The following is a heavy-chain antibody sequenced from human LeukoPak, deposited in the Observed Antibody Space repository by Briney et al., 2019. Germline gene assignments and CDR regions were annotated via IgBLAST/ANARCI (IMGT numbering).Heavy chain of an antibody. CDR1: GYTFNTYG. D-gene: IGHD6-13*01. J-gene: IGHJ5*02. V-gene: IGHV1-18*01. CDR2: INAYNGNT. Sequence: ASVKVSCKASGYTFNTYGINWVRQAPGQGLEWMGWINAYNGNTNYAQNLQGRITMTTDKFTRTAYMELKSLRSDDTAVYYCARDYSRSRGMGDWLDPWGQGTLLTVSS. CDR3: ARDYSRSRGMGDWLDP.